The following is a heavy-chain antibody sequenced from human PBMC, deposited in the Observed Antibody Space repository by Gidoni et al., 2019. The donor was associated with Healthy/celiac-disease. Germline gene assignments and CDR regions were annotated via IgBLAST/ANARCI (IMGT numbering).Heavy chain of an antibody. Sequence: EVQLVESGGGLVKPGGSLRRSCAASGFPFSSYSMNWVRQAPGKGLEWVSSISSSSSYIYYADSVKGRFTISRDNAKNSLYLQMNSLRAEDTAVYYCAREYSSSWYRLGWFDPWGQGTLVTVSS. J-gene: IGHJ5*02. CDR2: ISSSSSYI. CDR3: AREYSSSWYRLGWFDP. CDR1: GFPFSSYS. V-gene: IGHV3-21*01. D-gene: IGHD6-13*01.